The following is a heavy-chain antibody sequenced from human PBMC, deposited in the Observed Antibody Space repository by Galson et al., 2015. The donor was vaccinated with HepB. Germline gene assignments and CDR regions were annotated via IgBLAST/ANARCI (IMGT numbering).Heavy chain of an antibody. CDR2: ISAYSGNT. CDR1: GFTFTSYG. Sequence: SVKVSCKASGFTFTSYGISWVRQAPGQGLEWMGWISAYSGNTDYAQEFQGRVTVTRDTSTSTVYMEVTSLRSDDTAVYYCVRDGDNSGWYVNCYHHYGMDVWGQGTSVTVSS. V-gene: IGHV1-18*04. D-gene: IGHD6-19*01. J-gene: IGHJ6*02. CDR3: VRDGDNSGWYVNCYHHYGMDV.